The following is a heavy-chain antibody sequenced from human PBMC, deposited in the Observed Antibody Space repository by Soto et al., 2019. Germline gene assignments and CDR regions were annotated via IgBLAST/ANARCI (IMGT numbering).Heavy chain of an antibody. Sequence: SETLSLTCTVSGGSISSYYWSWIRQPPGKGLEWIGYIYYSGSTNYNPSLKSRVTISVDTSKNQFSLKLSSVTAADTAVYYCAITRLETLYYYYGMDVWGQGTTVTVSS. CDR3: AITRLETLYYYYGMDV. V-gene: IGHV4-59*01. D-gene: IGHD4-17*01. J-gene: IGHJ6*02. CDR2: IYYSGST. CDR1: GGSISSYY.